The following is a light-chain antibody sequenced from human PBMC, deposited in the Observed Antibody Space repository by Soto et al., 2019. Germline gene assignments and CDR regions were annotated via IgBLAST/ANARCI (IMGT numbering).Light chain of an antibody. CDR2: WAS. J-gene: IGKJ1*01. CDR1: QSVLYSSNNKNY. Sequence: DIVMTQSPDSLAVSLGERATINCKSSQSVLYSSNNKNYLAWYRQKPGQPPKLVINWASTRESGVPDRFSGSGSGTDFPLTISSLQAEDVAVYYCQQYYSTPLTFGQGTKVEIK. CDR3: QQYYSTPLT. V-gene: IGKV4-1*01.